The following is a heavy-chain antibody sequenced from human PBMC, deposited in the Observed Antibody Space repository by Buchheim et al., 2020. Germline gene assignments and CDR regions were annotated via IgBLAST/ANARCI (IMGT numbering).Heavy chain of an antibody. Sequence: QVQLVESGGGVVQPGRSLRLSCAASGFTFSSYGMHWVRQAPGKGLEWVAVISYDGSNKYYADSVKGGFTISRDNSKNTLYLQMNSLRAEDTAVYYCAKSRMATMFDYWGQGTL. CDR2: ISYDGSNK. CDR3: AKSRMATMFDY. D-gene: IGHD5-24*01. V-gene: IGHV3-30*18. J-gene: IGHJ4*02. CDR1: GFTFSSYG.